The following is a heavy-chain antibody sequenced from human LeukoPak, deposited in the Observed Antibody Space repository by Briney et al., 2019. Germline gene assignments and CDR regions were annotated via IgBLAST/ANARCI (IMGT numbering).Heavy chain of an antibody. J-gene: IGHJ4*02. V-gene: IGHV3-30*18. CDR3: AKSKIADY. D-gene: IGHD3-22*01. Sequence: GGSLRLSCATSGFTFSSYGMHWVRQAPGKGLEWVAVISYDGSNKYYADSVKGRFTISRDNSKSTLYLQMNSLRAEDTAVYYCAKSKIADYWGQGTLVTVSS. CDR1: GFTFSSYG. CDR2: ISYDGSNK.